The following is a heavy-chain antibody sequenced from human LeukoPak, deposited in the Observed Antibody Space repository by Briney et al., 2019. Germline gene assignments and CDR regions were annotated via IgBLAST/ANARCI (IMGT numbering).Heavy chain of an antibody. CDR2: IRYDGSNK. J-gene: IGHJ4*02. CDR3: AKDQVVVVVAATGVDY. V-gene: IGHV3-30*02. Sequence: GGSLRLSCAASGFTFSSYGMHWVRQAPGKGLEWVAFIRYDGSNKYYADSVKGRFTISRDNSKNTLYLQMNSLRAEDTAVYYCAKDQVVVVVAATGVDYWGQGTLVTVSS. D-gene: IGHD2-15*01. CDR1: GFTFSSYG.